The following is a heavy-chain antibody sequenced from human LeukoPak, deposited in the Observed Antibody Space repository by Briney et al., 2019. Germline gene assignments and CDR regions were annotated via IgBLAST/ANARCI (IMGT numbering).Heavy chain of an antibody. V-gene: IGHV4-59*01. CDR3: ARGGSSSWYRGTLAFDY. CDR2: IYYSGST. CDR1: GGSISSYY. D-gene: IGHD6-13*01. Sequence: PSETLSLTCTVSGGSISSYYWSWIRQPPGKGLEWIGYIYYSGSTNYNPSFKSRVTISVDTSKNQFSLKLSSVTAADTAVYYCARGGSSSWYRGTLAFDYWGQGTLVTVSS. J-gene: IGHJ4*02.